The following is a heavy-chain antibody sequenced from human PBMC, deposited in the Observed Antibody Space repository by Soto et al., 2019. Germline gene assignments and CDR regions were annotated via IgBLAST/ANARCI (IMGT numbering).Heavy chain of an antibody. J-gene: IGHJ5*02. D-gene: IGHD2-2*01. Sequence: PSETLSLTCTVSGGSISSYYWSWIRQPPGKGLEWIGYIYYSGSTNYNPSLKSRVTISVDTSKNQFSLKLSSVTAADTAVYYCARRRGYCSSTSCSNWFDPWGQGTLVTVS. CDR3: ARRRGYCSSTSCSNWFDP. CDR2: IYYSGST. CDR1: GGSISSYY. V-gene: IGHV4-59*08.